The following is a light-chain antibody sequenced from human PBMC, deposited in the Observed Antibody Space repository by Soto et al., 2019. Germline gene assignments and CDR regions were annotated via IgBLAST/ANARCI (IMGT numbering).Light chain of an antibody. Sequence: QSVLTQPASVSGSPGQSITISCTGTSSDVGGYNYVFWYQQHPGKAPKLIIYEVSNRPSGVSNRFSGSKSGNTASLTVSGLQAEDEADYYCSSYSSVTTLWVFGGGTKLTVL. CDR3: SSYSSVTTLWV. CDR2: EVS. CDR1: SSDVGGYNY. V-gene: IGLV2-14*01. J-gene: IGLJ3*02.